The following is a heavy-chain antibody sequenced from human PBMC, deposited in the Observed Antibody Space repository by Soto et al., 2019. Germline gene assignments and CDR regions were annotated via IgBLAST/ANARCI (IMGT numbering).Heavy chain of an antibody. V-gene: IGHV3-23*01. CDR2: ISGSGGFT. CDR3: AKRRITIFGVVTNYYSGVDV. D-gene: IGHD3-3*01. J-gene: IGHJ6*02. Sequence: EAQLLESGGGLVQPGGSLRLSCDASRFTFSTFAMSWVRQAPGQGLEWVSVISGSGGFTYYADSVKGRFTISRDNSKNTLFLQMNRLRVEDTAVYYCAKRRITIFGVVTNYYSGVDVWGQGTTVTVSS. CDR1: RFTFSTFA.